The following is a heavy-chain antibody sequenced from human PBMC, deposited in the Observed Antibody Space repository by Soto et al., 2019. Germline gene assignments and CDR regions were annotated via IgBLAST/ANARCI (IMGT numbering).Heavy chain of an antibody. J-gene: IGHJ3*02. V-gene: IGHV3-15*01. Sequence: GGSLRLSCAASGFTFSNAWMSWARQAPGKGLEWVGRIKSKTDGGTTDYAAPVKGRFTISRDDSKNTLYLQMNSLKTEDTAVYYCTTTWRYCTNGVCYRAAFDIWGQGTMVTVSS. CDR1: GFTFSNAW. D-gene: IGHD2-8*01. CDR2: IKSKTDGGTT. CDR3: TTTWRYCTNGVCYRAAFDI.